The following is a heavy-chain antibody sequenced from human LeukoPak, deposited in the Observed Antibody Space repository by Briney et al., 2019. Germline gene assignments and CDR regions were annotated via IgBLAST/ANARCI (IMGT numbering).Heavy chain of an antibody. CDR3: ARVASGVGYNWFDP. CDR1: GGSISSGGYY. J-gene: IGHJ5*02. CDR2: TYYSGST. Sequence: SQTLSLTCTVSGGSISSGGYYWSWIRQHPGKGLEWIGYTYYSGSTYYNPSLKSRVTISVDTSKNQFSLKLSSVTAADTAVYYCARVASGVGYNWFDPWGQGTLVTVSS. D-gene: IGHD2-15*01. V-gene: IGHV4-31*02.